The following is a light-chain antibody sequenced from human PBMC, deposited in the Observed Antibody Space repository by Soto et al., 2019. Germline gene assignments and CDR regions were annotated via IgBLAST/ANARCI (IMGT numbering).Light chain of an antibody. Sequence: QSVLTQPPSVSGAPGQRVTISCTGSSSNIGAGYDVHWYQQLPGTAPKLLIYGNSSRPSGVPDRFSGSKSGTSASLAITGFHAEDEADYYCQSYDSSLSGHYVFGTGTKVTV. CDR1: SSNIGAGYD. V-gene: IGLV1-40*01. J-gene: IGLJ1*01. CDR3: QSYDSSLSGHYV. CDR2: GNS.